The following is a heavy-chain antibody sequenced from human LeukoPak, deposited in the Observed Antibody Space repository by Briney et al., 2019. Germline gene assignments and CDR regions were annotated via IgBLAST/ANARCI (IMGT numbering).Heavy chain of an antibody. CDR2: INYSGMS. D-gene: IGHD3-9*01. CDR3: AIRLATSRLATATTWFNR. V-gene: IGHV4-34*01. CDR1: GESFDGFY. J-gene: IGHJ5*02. Sequence: PSETLPLLCAVYGESFDGFYWNWIRQSPGKGLEWIGEINYSGMSDYNPALKSRVAISADSSKRQFSLDLTSVTAADTAVYYCAIRLATSRLATATTWFNRWGQGTLVSVSS.